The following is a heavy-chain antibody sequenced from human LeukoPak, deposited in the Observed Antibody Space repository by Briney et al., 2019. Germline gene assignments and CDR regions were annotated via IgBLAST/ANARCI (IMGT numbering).Heavy chain of an antibody. CDR3: AKRNTMVRGGPCFDY. Sequence: HPGGSLRLSCAASGFSFSSYAMNWVRQAPGKGLEWVSIIFGNGDTTYYADSVKGRFTVSRDNSKDTLYLQMNDLRPDDTAIYYCAKRNTMVRGGPCFDYWDQGLLVTVSS. D-gene: IGHD3-10*01. J-gene: IGHJ4*02. CDR1: GFSFSSYA. V-gene: IGHV3-23*01. CDR2: IFGNGDTT.